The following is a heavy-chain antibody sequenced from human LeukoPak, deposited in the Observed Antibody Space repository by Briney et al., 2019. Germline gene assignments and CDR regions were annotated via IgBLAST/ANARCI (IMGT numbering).Heavy chain of an antibody. CDR2: IYPGDSDT. V-gene: IGHV5-51*01. CDR1: GYSFTNYW. J-gene: IGHJ5*02. D-gene: IGHD2-8*01. CDR3: ARGFCTIDNCDNWFDP. Sequence: GESLKISCKGSGYSFTNYWIGWVRQMPGKGLEWMGVIYPGDSDTRYSPSFQGQVTISADKSISTAYLQWSSLKASDTAMYYCARGFCTIDNCDNWFDPWGQGTLVTVSS.